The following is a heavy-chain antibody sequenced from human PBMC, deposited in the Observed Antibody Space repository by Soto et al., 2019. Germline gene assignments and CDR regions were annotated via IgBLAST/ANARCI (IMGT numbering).Heavy chain of an antibody. CDR1: GVSVSDTYYS. CDR2: FYHGGST. V-gene: IGHV4-30-2*01. J-gene: IGHJ5*02. Sequence: PSETLSLTFTVSGVSVSDTYYSWIWIRHPPGKGLEWIVYFYHGGSTHYISSLKSRASISFDVSKNQFSLQLSEVTAAATAVYYCSTSSSTGPNWFDPWGQGTLVTVSS. CDR3: STSSSTGPNWFDP. D-gene: IGHD2-2*01.